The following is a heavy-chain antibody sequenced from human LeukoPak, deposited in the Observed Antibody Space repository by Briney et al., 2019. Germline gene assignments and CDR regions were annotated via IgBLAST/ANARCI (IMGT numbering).Heavy chain of an antibody. J-gene: IGHJ5*02. Sequence: GESLKISCQSSGYTFTSYWIGWVRQMPGKGLQWMGIIYPGDSDTTYSPSFLGQVTISADKSISTAYLQWSSLKASDTAIYYCARLIVGSSSTGWFDPWGQGTLVTVSS. CDR1: GYTFTSYW. D-gene: IGHD6-6*01. CDR3: ARLIVGSSSTGWFDP. V-gene: IGHV5-51*01. CDR2: IYPGDSDT.